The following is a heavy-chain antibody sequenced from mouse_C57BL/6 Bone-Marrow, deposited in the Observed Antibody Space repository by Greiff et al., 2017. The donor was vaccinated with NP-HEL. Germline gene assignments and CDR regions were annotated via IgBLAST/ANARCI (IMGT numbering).Heavy chain of an antibody. CDR1: GYTFTSYW. J-gene: IGHJ2*01. V-gene: IGHV1-55*01. D-gene: IGHD1-1*01. CDR2: IYPGSGST. CDR3: ARSSYGSSSGYFDY. Sequence: VQLQQPGAELVKPGASVKMSCKASGYTFTSYWITWVKQRPGQGLEWIGDIYPGSGSTNYNEKFKSKATLTVDTSSSTAYMQLSSLTSEDSAVYYCARSSYGSSSGYFDYWGQGTTLTVSS.